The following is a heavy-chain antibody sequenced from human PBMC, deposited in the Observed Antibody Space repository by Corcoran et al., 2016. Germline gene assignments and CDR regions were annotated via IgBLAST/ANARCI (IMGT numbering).Heavy chain of an antibody. CDR2: IYYSGST. CDR1: GGSISSYY. Sequence: QVQLQESGPGLVKPSETLSLTCTVSGGSISSYYWSWIRQPPGKGLEWIGYIYYSGSTNYNPSLKSRVTISVDTSKNQFSLKLSSVTAADTAGYYCAVAVAGYGWFDPWGQGTLVTVSS. D-gene: IGHD6-19*01. CDR3: AVAVAGYGWFDP. J-gene: IGHJ5*02. V-gene: IGHV4-59*01.